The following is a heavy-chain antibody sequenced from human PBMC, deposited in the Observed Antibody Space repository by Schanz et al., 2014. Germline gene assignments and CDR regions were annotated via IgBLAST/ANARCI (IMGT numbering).Heavy chain of an antibody. J-gene: IGHJ3*02. CDR3: AREEGYGYGPGAFDI. Sequence: QVQLVESGGGVVQPGRSLRLSCAASGFTFKSHAMHWVRQAPGKGLEWVAVILYDGSKTYYADSVKGRFTISRDNSKNTLSLQMNSLRAEDTAVYYCAREEGYGYGPGAFDIWGQGTMVTVSS. CDR2: ILYDGSKT. V-gene: IGHV3-30*04. CDR1: GFTFKSHA. D-gene: IGHD5-18*01.